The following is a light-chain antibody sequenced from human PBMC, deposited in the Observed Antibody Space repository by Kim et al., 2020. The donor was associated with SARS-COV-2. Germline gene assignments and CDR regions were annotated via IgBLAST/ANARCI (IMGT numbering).Light chain of an antibody. CDR1: QSINIY. Sequence: ASVGDRVTIRCRASQSINIYLHWYQQKPGKAPNLLIYEVSRLHSGVPSRFSGSGGGTDFTLTISSLQPEDYATYYCQQSYNSPRTFGGGTKVDIK. CDR2: EVS. V-gene: IGKV1-39*01. J-gene: IGKJ4*01. CDR3: QQSYNSPRT.